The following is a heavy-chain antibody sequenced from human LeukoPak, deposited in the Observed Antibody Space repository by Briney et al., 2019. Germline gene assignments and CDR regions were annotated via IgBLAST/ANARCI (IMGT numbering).Heavy chain of an antibody. CDR3: AKQRTYFDY. CDR2: ISCSGGDT. J-gene: IGHJ4*02. V-gene: IGHV3-23*01. D-gene: IGHD3/OR15-3a*01. Sequence: GGSLRLSCAASGFTFSTYAMSWVRQAPGKGLEWVSSISCSGGDTHYADSVKGRFTISRDNSKNTLFLQVNSLRAEDTAVYYCAKQRTYFDYWGQGTLVTVSS. CDR1: GFTFSTYA.